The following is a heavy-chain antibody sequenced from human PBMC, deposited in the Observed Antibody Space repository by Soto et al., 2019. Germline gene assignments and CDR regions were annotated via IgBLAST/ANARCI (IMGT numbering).Heavy chain of an antibody. Sequence: EVQLLESGGGLVQPGGSLRLSCAASGFTFNNYAMGWVRQAPGKGLEWVSAITDSGDDTYYIDAVKGRFTISRDNSKSTLYLQMNSLRAAYTALYYCAKLGSSSWSPHYYFDYWGQGTLVTVSS. CDR3: AKLGSSSWSPHYYFDY. CDR1: GFTFNNYA. D-gene: IGHD2-2*01. CDR2: ITDSGDDT. J-gene: IGHJ4*02. V-gene: IGHV3-23*01.